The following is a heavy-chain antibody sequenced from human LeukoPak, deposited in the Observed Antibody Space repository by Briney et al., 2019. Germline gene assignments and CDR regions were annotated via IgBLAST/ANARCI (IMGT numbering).Heavy chain of an antibody. J-gene: IGHJ4*02. D-gene: IGHD3-10*01. Sequence: GASVKVSCKISGYSLTELSMHWVRQTPGKGLEWMGGFDPEDGDTIYAQNFQGRVIMTEDTSTDTAYMELRSLRSEDTAVYYCATLQAYDSGSFEYWGQGTLLTVSS. V-gene: IGHV1-24*01. CDR2: FDPEDGDT. CDR1: GYSLTELS. CDR3: ATLQAYDSGSFEY.